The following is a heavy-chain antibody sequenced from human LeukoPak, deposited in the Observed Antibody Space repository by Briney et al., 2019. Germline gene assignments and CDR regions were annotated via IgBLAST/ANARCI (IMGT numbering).Heavy chain of an antibody. CDR2: IWYDGGNK. Sequence: VGSLRLSCAPSGFTLSGYAMRWGREAPDRGVGCVAVIWYDGGNKYYADSVKGRFTISRDNSKNTLYLQMNSLRAEDTAVYYCARNKHYYGSGSYYYYFDYWGQGTLVTVSS. CDR3: ARNKHYYGSGSYYYYFDY. CDR1: GFTLSGYA. J-gene: IGHJ4*02. V-gene: IGHV3-33*01. D-gene: IGHD3-10*01.